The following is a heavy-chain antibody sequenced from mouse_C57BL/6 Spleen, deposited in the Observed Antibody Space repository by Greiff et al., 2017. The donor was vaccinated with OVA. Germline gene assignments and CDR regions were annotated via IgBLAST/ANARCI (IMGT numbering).Heavy chain of an antibody. CDR1: GYTFTSYW. CDR2: IDPSDSYT. Sequence: QVQLKQPGAELVMPGASVKLSCKASGYTFTSYWMHWVKQRPGQGLEWIGEIDPSDSYTNYNQKFKGKSTLTVDKSSSTAYMQLSSLTSEDSAVYYCARRGLNFDYWGQGTTLTVSS. CDR3: ARRGLNFDY. J-gene: IGHJ2*01. D-gene: IGHD3-3*01. V-gene: IGHV1-69*01.